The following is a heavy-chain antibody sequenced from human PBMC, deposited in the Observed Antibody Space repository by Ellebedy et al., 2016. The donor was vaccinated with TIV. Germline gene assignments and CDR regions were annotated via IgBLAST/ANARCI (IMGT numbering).Heavy chain of an antibody. CDR3: AWYYDFWSGYLN. CDR2: IYYSGST. J-gene: IGHJ4*02. Sequence: MPSETLSLTCTVSGGSISSYYWSWIRQPPGKGLEWIGYIYYSGSTNYNPSLKSRVTISVDTSKNQFSLKLSSVTAADTAVYYCAWYYDFWSGYLNWGQGTLVTVSS. D-gene: IGHD3-3*01. V-gene: IGHV4-59*01. CDR1: GGSISSYY.